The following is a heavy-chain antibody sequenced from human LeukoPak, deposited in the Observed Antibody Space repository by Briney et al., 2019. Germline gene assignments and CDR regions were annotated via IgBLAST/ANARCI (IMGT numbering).Heavy chain of an antibody. CDR3: ARQWDYYDSSGYYDY. Sequence: ASVKVSCKASGGTFSSYAISWVRQAPGQGLEWMGGIIPIFGTANYAQKSQGRVTITADESTSTAYMELSSLRSEDTAVYYCARQWDYYDSSGYYDYWGQGTLVTVSS. CDR1: GGTFSSYA. J-gene: IGHJ4*02. D-gene: IGHD3-22*01. V-gene: IGHV1-69*13. CDR2: IIPIFGTA.